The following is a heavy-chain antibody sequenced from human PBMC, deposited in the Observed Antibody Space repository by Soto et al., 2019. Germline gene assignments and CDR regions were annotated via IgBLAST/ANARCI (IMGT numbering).Heavy chain of an antibody. CDR3: AREFSSSSGRSFDY. V-gene: IGHV1-3*01. CDR2: INAGNGNT. J-gene: IGHJ4*02. Sequence: GASVKVSCKASGYTFTNYAIHWVRLAPGQRLEWMGWINAGNGNTKYSQKFQDRVTITRDTSASTAYMELSSLTSEDTAVYYCAREFSSSSGRSFDYWGQGTLVTVSS. D-gene: IGHD6-6*01. CDR1: GYTFTNYA.